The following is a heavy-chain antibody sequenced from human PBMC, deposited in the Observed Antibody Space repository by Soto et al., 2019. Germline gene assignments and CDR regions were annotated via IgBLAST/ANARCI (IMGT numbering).Heavy chain of an antibody. CDR2: LSDSGGSI. CDR3: AKVSSSWYAGFFDL. J-gene: IGHJ4*02. Sequence: GGSLRLSCTASGFTFSRHAMTWVRQAPGKGLEWVSGLSDSGGSIYYADSVKGRFTISRDNSMNTLYLQMNTLRAEDTAVYYCAKVSSSWYAGFFDLWGQGTLVTGSS. CDR1: GFTFSRHA. V-gene: IGHV3-23*01. D-gene: IGHD6-13*01.